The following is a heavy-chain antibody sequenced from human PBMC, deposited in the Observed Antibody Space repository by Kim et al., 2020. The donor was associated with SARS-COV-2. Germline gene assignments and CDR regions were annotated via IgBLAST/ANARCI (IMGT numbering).Heavy chain of an antibody. Sequence: NFNSSLKRRVILSIDTSKNQLSLRLSSVTAADTAIYYCARDPTVGYRRDDYWGQGTLVTVSS. D-gene: IGHD6-13*01. V-gene: IGHV4-4*07. CDR3: ARDPTVGYRRDDY. J-gene: IGHJ4*02.